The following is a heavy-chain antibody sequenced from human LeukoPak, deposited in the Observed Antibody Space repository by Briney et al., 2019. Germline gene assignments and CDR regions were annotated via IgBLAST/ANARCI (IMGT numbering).Heavy chain of an antibody. Sequence: ASVKVSCKASGYTFTRYAMNWVRQAAGQGLEWMGWINTNTGNPTYAQGFTGRFVFSLDTSVSTAYLQISSLEAEDTAVYYCARPYEPYYYYGLDVWGQGTTVTVSS. CDR1: GYTFTRYA. CDR3: ARPYEPYYYYGLDV. CDR2: INTNTGNP. V-gene: IGHV7-4-1*02. D-gene: IGHD5-12*01. J-gene: IGHJ6*02.